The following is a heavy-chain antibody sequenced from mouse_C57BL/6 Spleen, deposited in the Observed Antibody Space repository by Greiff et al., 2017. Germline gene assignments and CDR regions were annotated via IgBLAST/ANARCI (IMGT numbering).Heavy chain of an antibody. D-gene: IGHD2-2*01. J-gene: IGHJ3*01. CDR3: TPSTLVTTAY. Sequence: VQLQQSGAELVRPGASVKLSCTASGFNIKDDYMHWVKQRPEQGLEWIGWIDPENGDTEYASKFQGKATITADTSSNTSYLQLSSLTSEDTAVYYCTPSTLVTTAYWGPGTLVTVSA. CDR2: IDPENGDT. CDR1: GFNIKDDY. V-gene: IGHV14-4*01.